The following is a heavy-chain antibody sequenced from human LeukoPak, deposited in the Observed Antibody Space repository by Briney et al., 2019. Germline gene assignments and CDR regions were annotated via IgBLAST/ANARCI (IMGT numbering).Heavy chain of an antibody. Sequence: ASVKVSCKASGYTFTDYAMHWVRQAPGQGLEWMGIINPSGGSTSYAQKFQGRVTMTRDTSTSTVYMELSSLRSEDTAVYYCASPGPWGYSYDYWGQGTLVTVSS. D-gene: IGHD5-18*01. CDR1: GYTFTDYA. CDR2: INPSGGST. J-gene: IGHJ4*02. V-gene: IGHV1-46*01. CDR3: ASPGPWGYSYDY.